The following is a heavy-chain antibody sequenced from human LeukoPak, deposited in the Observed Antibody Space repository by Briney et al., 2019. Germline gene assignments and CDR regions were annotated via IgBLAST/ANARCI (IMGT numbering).Heavy chain of an antibody. Sequence: ETLSLTCTVTGGSFSTYYWSWIRQPPGKGLEWIGHFYYSGSTNYNPSLRSRVTISVDTSRNQFSLRLTSVTAADTAVYYCARGQGGNYYLNYFDYWGQGALVTVSS. D-gene: IGHD1-26*01. CDR3: ARGQGGNYYLNYFDY. V-gene: IGHV4-59*12. J-gene: IGHJ4*02. CDR1: GGSFSTYY. CDR2: FYYSGST.